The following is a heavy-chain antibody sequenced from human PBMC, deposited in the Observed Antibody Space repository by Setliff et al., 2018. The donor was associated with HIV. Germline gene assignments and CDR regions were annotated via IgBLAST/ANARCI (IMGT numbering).Heavy chain of an antibody. Sequence: ASVKVSCKASGYTFTTYGITWVRQAPGQGLEWMGWINCNSGGTYYAQNFQGRVTMTRDTSINTAYMELSRLRSDDTAMYYCARDRCGGSCPFDYWGQGMLVTVSS. CDR2: INCNSGGT. CDR1: GYTFTTYG. V-gene: IGHV1-2*02. CDR3: ARDRCGGSCPFDY. J-gene: IGHJ4*02. D-gene: IGHD2-15*01.